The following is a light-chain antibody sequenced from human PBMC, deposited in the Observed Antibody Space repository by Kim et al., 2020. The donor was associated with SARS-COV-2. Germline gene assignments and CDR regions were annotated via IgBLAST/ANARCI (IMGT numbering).Light chain of an antibody. CDR1: GNKKG. J-gene: IGKJ5*01. Sequence: TVGGKSNNTWPVKQGNKKGLSLYQQNPGRAPKRLIYGASSLQSGVPSRFSGSGSGTEFTLTISSVQPEDFATYFCLQHSTYPITFGQGTRLEIK. CDR3: LQHSTYPIT. V-gene: IGKV1-17*01. CDR2: GAS.